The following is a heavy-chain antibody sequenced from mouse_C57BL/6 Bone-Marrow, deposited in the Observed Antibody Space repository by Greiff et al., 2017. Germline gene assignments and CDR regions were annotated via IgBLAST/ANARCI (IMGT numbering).Heavy chain of an antibody. CDR1: GYTFTSYW. CDR3: ARWGRYCFDY. V-gene: IGHV1-64*01. J-gene: IGHJ2*01. Sequence: QVQLQQPGAELVKPGASVKLSCKASGYTFTSYWMHWVKQRPGQGLEWIGMIHPNSGSTNYNEKFKSKATLTVDKSSSTAYMQRSSLTSEDTAIYYSARWGRYCFDYWGQGTTLTVSS. CDR2: IHPNSGST.